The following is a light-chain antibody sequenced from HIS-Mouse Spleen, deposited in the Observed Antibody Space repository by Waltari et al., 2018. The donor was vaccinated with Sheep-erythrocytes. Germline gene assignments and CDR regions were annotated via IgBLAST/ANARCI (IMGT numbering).Light chain of an antibody. Sequence: EIVLTQSPATLSLSPGESATLSFRASQSVSIYLAWYQQKPGQAPRLLIYDASNRGTGIPARFSGSGSGTDFTLTISSLEPEDFAVYYCQQRSNWPPITFGQGTRLEIK. V-gene: IGKV3-11*01. CDR3: QQRSNWPPIT. CDR1: QSVSIY. CDR2: DAS. J-gene: IGKJ5*01.